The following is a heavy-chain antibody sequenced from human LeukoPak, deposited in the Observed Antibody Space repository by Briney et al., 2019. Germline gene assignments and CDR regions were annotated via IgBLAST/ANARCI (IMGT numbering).Heavy chain of an antibody. CDR3: ARGRRYYDSSGYLVGAYYYGMDV. V-gene: IGHV4-59*01. J-gene: IGHJ6*02. CDR2: IYYSGST. D-gene: IGHD3-22*01. Sequence: SETLSLTCTVSGGSISSYYWSWIRQPPGKGLEWIGYIYYSGSTNYNPSLKSRVTISVDTSKNQFSLKLSSVTAADTAVYYCARGRRYYDSSGYLVGAYYYGMDVWGQGTTVTVSS. CDR1: GGSISSYY.